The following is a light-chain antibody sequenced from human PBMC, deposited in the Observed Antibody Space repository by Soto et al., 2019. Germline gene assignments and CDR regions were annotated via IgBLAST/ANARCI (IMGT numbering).Light chain of an antibody. Sequence: QSVLTQPPSVSGAPGQRVTISCTGSSSNIGAIYDVQWYQQLPGTAPKLLIYGNSNRPSGVPDRFSGSKSGTSASLAITGLHAEDDADYYCQSYDSSLRGRVFGGGTKLTVL. CDR1: SSNIGAIYD. CDR2: GNS. J-gene: IGLJ3*02. V-gene: IGLV1-40*01. CDR3: QSYDSSLRGRV.